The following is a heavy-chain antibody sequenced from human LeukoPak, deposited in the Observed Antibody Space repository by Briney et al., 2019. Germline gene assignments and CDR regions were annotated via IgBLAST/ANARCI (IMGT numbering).Heavy chain of an antibody. Sequence: GGSLRLSCAASGFTFSSYGMHWVRQAPGKGLEWVAVISYDGSNKYYADSVKGRFTISRDNSKNTLYLQMNSLRAEDTAVYYCARDDGIYSYATVDWGQGTLVTVSS. CDR2: ISYDGSNK. V-gene: IGHV3-30*03. CDR1: GFTFSSYG. D-gene: IGHD5-18*01. J-gene: IGHJ4*02. CDR3: ARDDGIYSYATVD.